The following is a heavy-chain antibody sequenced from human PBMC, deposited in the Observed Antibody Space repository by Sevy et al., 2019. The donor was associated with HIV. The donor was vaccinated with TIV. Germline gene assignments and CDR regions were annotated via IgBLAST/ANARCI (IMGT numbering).Heavy chain of an antibody. V-gene: IGHV3-30-3*01. CDR2: ISYDGSNK. J-gene: IGHJ4*02. D-gene: IGHD1-26*01. CDR3: ASEGGATSGDSP. CDR1: GFTFSSYA. Sequence: GGSLRLSCEASGFTFSSYAMHWVRQAPGKGLEWVAVISYDGSNKYYADSVKGRFTISRDNSKNTLYLQMNSLRAEDTAVYYCASEGGATSGDSPRGQGTLVTVSS.